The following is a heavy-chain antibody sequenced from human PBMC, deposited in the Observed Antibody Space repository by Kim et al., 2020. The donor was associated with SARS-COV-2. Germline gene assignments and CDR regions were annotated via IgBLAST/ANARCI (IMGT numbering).Heavy chain of an antibody. CDR3: AREYSSSSGKALDY. V-gene: IGHV3-48*03. J-gene: IGHJ4*02. CDR2: ISSSGSTK. CDR1: GFTFSSYE. Sequence: GGSLRLSCAASGFTFSSYEMNWVRQAPGKGLEWVSYISSSGSTKYYADSVKGRFTISRDNAKNSLYLQMNSLRAEDTAVYYCAREYSSSSGKALDYWGQG. D-gene: IGHD6-6*01.